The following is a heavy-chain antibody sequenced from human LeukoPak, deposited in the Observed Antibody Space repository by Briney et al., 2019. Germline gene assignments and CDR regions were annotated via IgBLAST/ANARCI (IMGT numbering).Heavy chain of an antibody. CDR1: GFTFSSYG. Sequence: GGTLRLSCAASGFTFSSYGMSWVRQAPGKGLEWVSAISGSGGSTYYADSVKGRFTISRDNSKNTLYLQMNSLRAEDTAVYYCANPGSSTFRVWFGELSYWGQGTLVTVSS. D-gene: IGHD3-10*01. J-gene: IGHJ4*02. CDR2: ISGSGGST. V-gene: IGHV3-23*01. CDR3: ANPGSSTFRVWFGELSY.